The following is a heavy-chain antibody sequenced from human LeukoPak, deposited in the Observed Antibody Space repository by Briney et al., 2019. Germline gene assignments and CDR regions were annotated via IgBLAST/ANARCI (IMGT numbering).Heavy chain of an antibody. V-gene: IGHV4-38-2*02. CDR2: IYYSGST. CDR1: GYSISSGYY. CDR3: ARISWAYDRSGYVSY. D-gene: IGHD3-22*01. J-gene: IGHJ4*02. Sequence: PSETLSLTCTVSGYSISSGYYWGWIRQSPGKGLEWIGNIYYSGSTYYSPSLKSRVTISVDTSRNQFSLKLSSVTAANTAVYYCARISWAYDRSGYVSYWGQGTLVTVSS.